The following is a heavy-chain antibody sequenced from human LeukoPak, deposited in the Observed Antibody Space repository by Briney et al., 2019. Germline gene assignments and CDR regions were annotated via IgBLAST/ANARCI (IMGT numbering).Heavy chain of an antibody. J-gene: IGHJ4*02. Sequence: SETLSLTCTVSGGSISSYYWSWIRQPPGKGLEWIGYIYYSGSTKYNPSLKSRVTISVDTSKNQFSLKLSSVTAADTAVYYCARLVRGVIDYWGQGTLVTVSS. CDR3: ARLVRGVIDY. D-gene: IGHD3-10*01. V-gene: IGHV4-59*01. CDR1: GGSISSYY. CDR2: IYYSGST.